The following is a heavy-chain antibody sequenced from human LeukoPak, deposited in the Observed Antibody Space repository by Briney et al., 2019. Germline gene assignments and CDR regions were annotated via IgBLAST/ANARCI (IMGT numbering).Heavy chain of an antibody. Sequence: LETLSLTCTVSGGSISSYYWSWIRQPPGKGLEWIGYIYYSGSTTYNPSLKSRVTISVDTSKNQFSLKVRSVTAADTAVYYCARGTMMVGPWGQGILVTVSS. CDR3: ARGTMMVGP. J-gene: IGHJ5*02. D-gene: IGHD3-22*01. CDR2: IYYSGST. CDR1: GGSISSYY. V-gene: IGHV4-59*01.